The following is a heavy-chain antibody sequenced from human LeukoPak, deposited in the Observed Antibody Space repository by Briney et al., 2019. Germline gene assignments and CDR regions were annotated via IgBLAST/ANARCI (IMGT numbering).Heavy chain of an antibody. J-gene: IGHJ5*02. CDR3: ASPDSSVVDP. CDR1: GYTFTGYY. V-gene: IGHV1-2*02. D-gene: IGHD3-22*01. Sequence: AASVKVSCKASGYTFTGYYMHWVRQAPGQGLEWMGWINPNSGGTNYAQKSQGRVTMTRDTSISTAYMGLSRLRSDDTAVYYCASPDSSVVDPWGQGTLVTVSS. CDR2: INPNSGGT.